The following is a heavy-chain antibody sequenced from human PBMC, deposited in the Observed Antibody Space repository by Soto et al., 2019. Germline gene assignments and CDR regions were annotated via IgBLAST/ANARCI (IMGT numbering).Heavy chain of an antibody. CDR3: ASLPTPIQLWLGY. CDR2: IIPIFGTP. CDR1: GGTFCSYA. V-gene: IGHV1-69*12. D-gene: IGHD5-18*01. Sequence: QVQLVQSGAEVKKPGSSVKVSCKASGGTFCSYAISWVRQAPGQGLEWMGGIIPIFGTPNYAQKFQGRVTITADESTSTTYMELSSLRSEDTAVYYCASLPTPIQLWLGYWGQGTLVTVSS. J-gene: IGHJ4*02.